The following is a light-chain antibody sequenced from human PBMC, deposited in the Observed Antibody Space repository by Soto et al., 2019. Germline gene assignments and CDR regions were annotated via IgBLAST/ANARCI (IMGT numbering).Light chain of an antibody. CDR2: DAS. J-gene: IGKJ1*01. CDR3: QQYNSSPWT. Sequence: GDRVIITCRASQRISSWLAWYQQKPGKAPKLLIYDASSLESGVPSRFSGSGSGTEFTLTISSLQPDDFATYYCQQYNSSPWTFGQGTKVEIK. V-gene: IGKV1-5*01. CDR1: QRISSW.